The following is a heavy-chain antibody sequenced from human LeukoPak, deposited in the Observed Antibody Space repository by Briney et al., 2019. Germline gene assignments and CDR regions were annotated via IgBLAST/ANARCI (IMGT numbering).Heavy chain of an antibody. Sequence: SETLSLTCTVSGGSISSSSYYWGWIRQPPGKGLEWIGSIYYSGSTYYNPSLKSRVTISVDTSKNQFSLKLSSVTAADTAVYYCARGSLVLRYSRPAMDVWGKGTTVTISS. CDR3: ARGSLVLRYSRPAMDV. J-gene: IGHJ6*03. D-gene: IGHD3-9*01. V-gene: IGHV4-39*07. CDR1: GGSISSSSYY. CDR2: IYYSGST.